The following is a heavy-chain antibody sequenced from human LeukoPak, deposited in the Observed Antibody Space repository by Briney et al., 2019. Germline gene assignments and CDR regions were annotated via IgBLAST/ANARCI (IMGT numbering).Heavy chain of an antibody. CDR2: ISSSGTTI. D-gene: IGHD3-16*01. V-gene: IGHV3-11*01. CDR3: ARDLFGMAYYFDY. Sequence: GSLRLSCAASGFAFRDYYMSWIRQAPGKGLGWVSYISSSGTTIYYADSVKGRFTISRDNAKNSLYLQMNSLRAEDTAVYYCARDLFGMAYYFDYWGQGTLVTVSS. CDR1: GFAFRDYY. J-gene: IGHJ4*02.